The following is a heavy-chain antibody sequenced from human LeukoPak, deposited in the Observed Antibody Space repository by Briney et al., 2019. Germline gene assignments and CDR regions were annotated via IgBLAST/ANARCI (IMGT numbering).Heavy chain of an antibody. D-gene: IGHD5-12*01. J-gene: IGHJ3*02. CDR2: ITVSGTNP. Sequence: PGGSLRLSCAASGFTLSSYAMSWVRRAPRKGLEWVSGITVSGTNPYDADSVKGRFTISRDNSKNAVYLQMNSLRAEDTAVYYCARSIMGLNSAYDIWGQGTMVTVSS. V-gene: IGHV3-23*01. CDR3: ARSIMGLNSAYDI. CDR1: GFTLSSYA.